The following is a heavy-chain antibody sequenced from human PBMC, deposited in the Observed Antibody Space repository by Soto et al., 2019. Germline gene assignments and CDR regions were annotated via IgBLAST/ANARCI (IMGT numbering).Heavy chain of an antibody. CDR1: GFTFSDYY. V-gene: IGHV3-11*01. CDR2: ISSSGSTI. J-gene: IGHJ3*01. Sequence: GGSLRLSCAASGFTFSDYYMSWIRQAPGKGLEWVSYISSSGSTIYYADSVKGRFTISRDNAKNSLYLQMNSLRAEDTAVYYCARDMATSLYSSSWRDAFAFWGQGTMVPVSS. CDR3: ARDMATSLYSSSWRDAFAF. D-gene: IGHD6-13*01.